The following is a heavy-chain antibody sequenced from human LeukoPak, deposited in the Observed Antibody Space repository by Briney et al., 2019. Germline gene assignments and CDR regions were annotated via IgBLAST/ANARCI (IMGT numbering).Heavy chain of an antibody. CDR2: SIPILGIA. V-gene: IGHV1-69*04. Sequence: SVTVSCKASGGTFTSYAISWVRQAPGQGLEWMGRSIPILGIANYAQKFQGRVTITADKSTSTAYMELSSLRSEDTAVYYCARGGRFGARYYGMDVWGQGTTVTVSS. D-gene: IGHD3-10*01. CDR1: GGTFTSYA. J-gene: IGHJ6*02. CDR3: ARGGRFGARYYGMDV.